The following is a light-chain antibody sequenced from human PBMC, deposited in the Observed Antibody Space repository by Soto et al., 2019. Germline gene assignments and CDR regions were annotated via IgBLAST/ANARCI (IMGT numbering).Light chain of an antibody. Sequence: DIQMTQSPSSLSASVGDRVTITCRASQSVRSYLNWYQQKPGKAPKVLMYGASTLQSGVPSRFSGSGSGTDFTLTISSMQPEDFVTYYCQQSFNTPYTFGQGTKLEIK. CDR3: QQSFNTPYT. CDR1: QSVRSY. J-gene: IGKJ2*01. CDR2: GAS. V-gene: IGKV1-39*01.